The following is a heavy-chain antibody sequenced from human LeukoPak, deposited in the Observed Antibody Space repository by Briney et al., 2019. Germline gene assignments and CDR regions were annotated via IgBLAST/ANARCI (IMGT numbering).Heavy chain of an antibody. CDR1: GDSISTYY. J-gene: IGHJ4*02. D-gene: IGHD3-10*01. CDR2: VYYSGST. Sequence: PSETLSLTCTVSGDSISTYYWSWIRQPPGKRLEWIGYVYYSGSTNYNPSLKSRVTISVDTSKNPFSLILNSVTAADTAVYYCARAGSDYRPFDDWGQGTLVTVSS. CDR3: ARAGSDYRPFDD. V-gene: IGHV4-59*01.